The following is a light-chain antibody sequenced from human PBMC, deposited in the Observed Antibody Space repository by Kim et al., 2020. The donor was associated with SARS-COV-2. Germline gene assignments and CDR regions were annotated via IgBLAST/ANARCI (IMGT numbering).Light chain of an antibody. CDR1: QSVDSN. Sequence: SVSPGERLSLSCRASQSVDSNLAWYQQQPGQAPRLLIYDVSIRAIGVPARFSGSGSGTQFSLTIGSLQPEDAAVYYCLQYSDWWTFGQGTKVDIK. CDR2: DVS. V-gene: IGKV3-15*01. J-gene: IGKJ1*01. CDR3: LQYSDWWT.